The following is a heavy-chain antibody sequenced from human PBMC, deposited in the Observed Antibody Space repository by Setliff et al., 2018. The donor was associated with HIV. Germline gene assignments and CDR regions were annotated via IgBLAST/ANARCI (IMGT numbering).Heavy chain of an antibody. CDR2: INPNSGGT. CDR1: GYTFTGYY. Sequence: ASVKVSCKASGYTFTGYYMHWVRQAPGQGLEWMGWINPNSGGTNYAQKFQGRVTMTRDTSISTAYMELSRLRSDDTAVYYCARTGWWVASGAFDIWGQGTMGTVSS. CDR3: ARTGWWVASGAFDI. D-gene: IGHD2-15*01. V-gene: IGHV1-2*02. J-gene: IGHJ3*02.